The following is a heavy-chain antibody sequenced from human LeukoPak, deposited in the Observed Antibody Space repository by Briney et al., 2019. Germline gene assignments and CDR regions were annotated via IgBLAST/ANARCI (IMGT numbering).Heavy chain of an antibody. CDR2: IATSGTI. V-gene: IGHV4-4*07. CDR3: TRDGSKGSRGDAFDL. CDR1: GGSISGSF. J-gene: IGHJ3*01. D-gene: IGHD3-10*01. Sequence: SETLSLTCTISGGSISGSFWSWIRQPAGKGLEWIGRIATSGTINYNPSLKSRVTVSVDRSKSQFSLKLTSMSAADTAVYYCTRDGSKGSRGDAFDLWGQGTMVTVSS.